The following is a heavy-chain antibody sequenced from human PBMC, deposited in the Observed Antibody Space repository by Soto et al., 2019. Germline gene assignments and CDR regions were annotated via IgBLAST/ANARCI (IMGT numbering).Heavy chain of an antibody. CDR2: ISPGSRYP. V-gene: IGHV3-11*06. CDR1: GFTFGDSY. J-gene: IGHJ5*02. D-gene: IGHD2-15*01. CDR3: VRGGGGGLFDP. Sequence: QVQLVESGGGLVPPGGSLRLSCAGSGFTFGDSYMSWIRQAPGKGLEWLSYISPGSRYPAYADSVKGRFTISRDNAKRSPYLQMMRLTAEDTAIYYCVRGGGGGLFDPWGQGTMVTVSS.